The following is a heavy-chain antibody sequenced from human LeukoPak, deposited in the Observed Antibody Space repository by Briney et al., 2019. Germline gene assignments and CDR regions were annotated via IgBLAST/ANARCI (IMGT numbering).Heavy chain of an antibody. Sequence: PGGSLRLSCAASGFTFTTYAMSWVRQAPGKGLEWVSTSGSGGSTSYADSVKGRFTISRDNSKNTLYLQMNSLRAEDTAVYHCAKDLSGSGRLYDYWGQGTLVTVSS. J-gene: IGHJ4*02. V-gene: IGHV3-23*01. D-gene: IGHD3-10*01. CDR2: TSGSGGST. CDR1: GFTFTTYA. CDR3: AKDLSGSGRLYDY.